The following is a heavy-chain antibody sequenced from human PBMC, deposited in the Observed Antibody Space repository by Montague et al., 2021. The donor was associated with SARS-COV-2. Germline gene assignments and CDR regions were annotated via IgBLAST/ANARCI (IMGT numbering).Heavy chain of an antibody. CDR3: AGHDTFSNWFDP. CDR1: GGSVSSNRDS. CDR2: FSYSGST. V-gene: IGHV4-39*01. J-gene: IGHJ5*02. D-gene: IGHD2/OR15-2a*01. Sequence: SETLSLTCTVSGGSVSSNRDSWGWIRQPPGRGLEWIGTFSYSGSTYSNPSLNNRVSISRDTSRNHFSLKLTSVTTADTAVYYCAGHDTFSNWFDPGGQGTRVTVSS.